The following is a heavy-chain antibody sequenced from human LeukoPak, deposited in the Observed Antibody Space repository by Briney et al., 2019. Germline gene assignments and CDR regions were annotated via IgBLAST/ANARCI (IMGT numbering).Heavy chain of an antibody. D-gene: IGHD2-15*01. J-gene: IGHJ6*03. V-gene: IGHV1-46*01. Sequence: ASVTVSCKASGYTFTSYYMHWVRQAPGQGLEWMGIINPSGGSASYAQKFQGRVTMTRDMSTSTVYMELSSLRSEDTAVYYCARDRAVAATPAYYYYYMDVWGKGTTVTVSS. CDR1: GYTFTSYY. CDR2: INPSGGSA. CDR3: ARDRAVAATPAYYYYYMDV.